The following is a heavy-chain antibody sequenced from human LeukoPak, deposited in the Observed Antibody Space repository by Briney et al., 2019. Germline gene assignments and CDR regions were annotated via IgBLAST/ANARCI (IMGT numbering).Heavy chain of an antibody. J-gene: IGHJ4*02. CDR1: GFTFSDYY. V-gene: IGHV3-11*01. CDR2: ISSSGSTI. CDR3: ARGENNYGYYYFDY. D-gene: IGHD5-24*01. Sequence: GGSLRLSCAASGFTFSDYYMSWIRQAPGKGLEWVSYISSSGSTIYYADSVKGRFTISRDNAKNSLYLQINSLRAEDTSVYYCARGENNYGYYYFDYWGQGTLVTVSS.